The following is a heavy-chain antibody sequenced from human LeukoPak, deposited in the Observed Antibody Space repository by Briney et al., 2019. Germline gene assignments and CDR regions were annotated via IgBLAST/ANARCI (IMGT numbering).Heavy chain of an antibody. CDR3: ARDVPPSPYSSGWYNWFDP. D-gene: IGHD6-19*01. CDR1: GYSISSGYY. J-gene: IGHJ5*02. Sequence: SETLSLTCTVSGYSISSGYYWGWIRQPPGKGLEWIGSIYYSGSTNYNPSLKSRVTISVDTSKNQFSLKLTSVTAADTAVYYCARDVPPSPYSSGWYNWFDPWGQGTLVTVSS. V-gene: IGHV4-38-2*02. CDR2: IYYSGST.